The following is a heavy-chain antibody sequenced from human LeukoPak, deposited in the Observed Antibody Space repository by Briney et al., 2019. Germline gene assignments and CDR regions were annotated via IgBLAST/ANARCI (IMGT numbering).Heavy chain of an antibody. J-gene: IGHJ4*02. V-gene: IGHV4-59*08. CDR1: GGSISSYY. Sequence: SETLSLTCTVSGGSISSYYWSWIRQPPGKGLEWIGYIYYSGSTYYNPSLKSRVTISVDTSKNQFSLKLSSVTAADTAVYYCARGRYSSGDWGQGTLVTVSS. CDR3: ARGRYSSGD. CDR2: IYYSGST. D-gene: IGHD6-19*01.